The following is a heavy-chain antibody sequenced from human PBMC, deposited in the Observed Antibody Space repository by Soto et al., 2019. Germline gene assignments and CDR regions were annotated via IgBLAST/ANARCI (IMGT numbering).Heavy chain of an antibody. V-gene: IGHV3-23*01. CDR3: AKAYFVWSSEQPYYFDY. CDR1: GFTFSNYA. J-gene: IGHJ4*02. CDR2: ISGSGGRS. D-gene: IGHD3-16*01. Sequence: GGSLRLSCAASGFTFSNYAMTWVRQSPGKGLEWVSGISGSGGRSYYADSVKGRFTISRDNSKGTLYLQMNSLRAEDTAVYYCAKAYFVWSSEQPYYFDYWGQGTLVTVSS.